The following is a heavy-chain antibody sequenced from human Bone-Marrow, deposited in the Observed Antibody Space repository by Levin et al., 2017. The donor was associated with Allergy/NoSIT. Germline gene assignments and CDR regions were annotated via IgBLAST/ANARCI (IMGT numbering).Heavy chain of an antibody. V-gene: IGHV1-69*06. Sequence: SVKVSCKTSGSSFVTHTITWVRQAPGQGLEWMGRIMPMLGTADYGHKFQDRLTITADKVTTTAYMELSSLTAEDTAVYYCGFGSYGPSDYWGQGTLITVSS. CDR2: IMPMLGTA. J-gene: IGHJ4*02. CDR1: GSSFVTHT. D-gene: IGHD3-16*01. CDR3: GFGSYGPSDY.